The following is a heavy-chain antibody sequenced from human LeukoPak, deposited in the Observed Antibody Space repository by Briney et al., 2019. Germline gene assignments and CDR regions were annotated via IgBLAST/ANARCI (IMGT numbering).Heavy chain of an antibody. Sequence: SETLSLTCTVSGGSISSSSYYWGWIRQPPGKGLEWIGSIYYSGSTYYNPSLKSRVTISVDTSKNQFSLKLSSVTAADTAVYYCARQMATTHLDYWGQGTLVTVSS. CDR1: GGSISSSSYY. V-gene: IGHV4-39*01. D-gene: IGHD5-24*01. CDR3: ARQMATTHLDY. J-gene: IGHJ4*02. CDR2: IYYSGST.